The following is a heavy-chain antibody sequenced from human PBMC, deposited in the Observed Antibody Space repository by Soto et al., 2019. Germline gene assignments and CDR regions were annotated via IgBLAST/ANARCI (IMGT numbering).Heavy chain of an antibody. CDR3: ARREIQGPIDY. D-gene: IGHD1-26*01. V-gene: IGHV4-28*01. CDR2: IYYSGTT. CDR1: GYSISSSNW. Sequence: QVQLQESGPGLVKPSDTLSLTCAVSGYSISSSNWWGWIRRPPGKGLEWIGYIYYSGTTYYNPSLKSRFTMSVDTSTNQFSLKLTSVTAVDTAVYYCARREIQGPIDYWGQGTLVTVSS. J-gene: IGHJ4*02.